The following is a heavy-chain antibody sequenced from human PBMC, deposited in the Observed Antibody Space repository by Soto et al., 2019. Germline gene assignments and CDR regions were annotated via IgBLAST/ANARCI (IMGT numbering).Heavy chain of an antibody. D-gene: IGHD3-22*01. CDR3: ARKDKSGYFNWFDP. CDR2: IFPSDSDT. Sequence: GESLKISCRTSGYKFTSSWIAWVRQMPGKGLEWMGIIFPSDSDTRYSPSFQGQVTVSADRSTSTVFLQWASLKASDTAVYFCARKDKSGYFNWFDPWGQGTLVTVSS. J-gene: IGHJ5*02. V-gene: IGHV5-51*01. CDR1: GYKFTSSW.